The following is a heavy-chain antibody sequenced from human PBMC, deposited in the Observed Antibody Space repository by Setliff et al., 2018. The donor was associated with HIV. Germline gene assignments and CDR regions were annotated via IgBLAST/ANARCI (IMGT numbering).Heavy chain of an antibody. V-gene: IGHV3-23*01. Sequence: GSLRLSCAASGFTFSSYAMSWVRQAPGKGLEWVSGISDSGGSTYYADSVKGRFTISRDNSKDTLYLQLDSLRAEDTAVYYCAKRSGSYADYWGQGTLVTVSS. CDR2: ISDSGGST. CDR1: GFTFSSYA. D-gene: IGHD3-10*01. CDR3: AKRSGSYADY. J-gene: IGHJ4*02.